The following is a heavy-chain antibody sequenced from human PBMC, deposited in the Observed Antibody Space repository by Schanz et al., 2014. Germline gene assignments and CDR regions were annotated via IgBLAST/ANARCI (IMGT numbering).Heavy chain of an antibody. CDR2: ISRDGTTS. V-gene: IGHV3-11*01. D-gene: IGHD1-26*01. CDR1: GFIFNDYY. J-gene: IGHJ6*02. CDR3: ARDPYSASYFPSPPLYGLDV. Sequence: QVQLVESGGGLVKPGGSLRLSCAASGFIFNDYYMNWIRQAPGKGLEWLSYISRDGTTSYYADSVKGRFTISRDNAKNSLYLEMTSLRGEDTAVYYCARDPYSASYFPSPPLYGLDVWGQGTTVTVSS.